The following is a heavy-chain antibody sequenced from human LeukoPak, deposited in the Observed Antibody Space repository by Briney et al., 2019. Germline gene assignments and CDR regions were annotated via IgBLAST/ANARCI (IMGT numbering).Heavy chain of an antibody. D-gene: IGHD6-19*01. V-gene: IGHV3-23*01. CDR1: GISLSNYA. CDR2: INDSGDST. CDR3: AKSLDLAVAGIDY. J-gene: IGHJ4*02. Sequence: GGSLRLSCVVSGISLSNYAMTWVRQALGKGLKWVSGINDSGDSTYHADSVKGRFTISRDNSKNTLYPQMNSLRAEDTAVYYCAKSLDLAVAGIDYWGQGTLVTVSS.